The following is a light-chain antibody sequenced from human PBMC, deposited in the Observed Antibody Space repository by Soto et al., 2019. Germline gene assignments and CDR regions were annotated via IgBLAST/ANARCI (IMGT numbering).Light chain of an antibody. J-gene: IGKJ3*01. CDR3: QQRSNWPPFT. CDR1: QSITTW. CDR2: DAS. V-gene: IGKV1-5*01. Sequence: DIQMTQSPSTVSAYVGDSVTITFRASQSITTWLAWYQQKPGKAPKLLIYDASSLESGVPSRFSGSGSGTDFTLTISSLEPEDFAVYYCQQRSNWPPFTFGPGTKVDIK.